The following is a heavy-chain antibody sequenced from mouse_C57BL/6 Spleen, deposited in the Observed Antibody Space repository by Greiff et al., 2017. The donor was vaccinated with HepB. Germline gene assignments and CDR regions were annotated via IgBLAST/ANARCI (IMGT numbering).Heavy chain of an antibody. V-gene: IGHV3-6*01. D-gene: IGHD2-5*01. CDR1: GYSITSGYY. Sequence: VQLKQSGPGLVKPSQSLSLTCSVTGYSITSGYYWNWIRQFPGNKLEWMGYISYDGSNNYNPSLKNRISITRDTSKNQFFLKLNSVTTEDTATYYCARGSNYVFYFDYWGQGTTLTVSS. CDR3: ARGSNYVFYFDY. CDR2: ISYDGSN. J-gene: IGHJ2*01.